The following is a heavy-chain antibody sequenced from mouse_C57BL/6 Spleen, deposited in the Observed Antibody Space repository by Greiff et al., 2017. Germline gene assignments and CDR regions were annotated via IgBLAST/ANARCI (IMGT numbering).Heavy chain of an antibody. D-gene: IGHD2-1*01. CDR3: AKGIYYGNYVFDY. CDR2: IDPANGNT. Sequence: EVQGVESVAELVRPGASVKLSCTASGFNIKNTYMHWVKQRPEQGLEWIGRIDPANGNTKYAPKFQGKATITADTSSNTAYLQLSSLTSEDTAIYYCAKGIYYGNYVFDYWGQGTTLTVSS. V-gene: IGHV14-3*01. J-gene: IGHJ2*01. CDR1: GFNIKNTY.